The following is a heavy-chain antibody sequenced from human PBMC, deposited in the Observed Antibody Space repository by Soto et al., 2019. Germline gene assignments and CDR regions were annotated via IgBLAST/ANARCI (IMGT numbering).Heavy chain of an antibody. CDR3: ARDAYYDFWSGYYTPHYYYYYGMDV. Sequence: EVQLVESGGGLVQPGGSLRLSCAASGFTFSSYEMNWVRQAPGKGLEWVSYISSSGSTIYYADSVKGRFTISRDNAKNSLYLQMNSLRAEDTDVYYCARDAYYDFWSGYYTPHYYYYYGMDVWGQGTTVTVSS. V-gene: IGHV3-48*03. CDR1: GFTFSSYE. J-gene: IGHJ6*02. D-gene: IGHD3-3*01. CDR2: ISSSGSTI.